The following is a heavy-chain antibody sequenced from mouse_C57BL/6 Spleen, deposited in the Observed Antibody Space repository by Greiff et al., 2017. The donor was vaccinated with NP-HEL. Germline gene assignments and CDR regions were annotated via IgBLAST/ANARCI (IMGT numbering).Heavy chain of an antibody. CDR3: ARQDYTYAMDY. J-gene: IGHJ4*01. D-gene: IGHD2-12*01. CDR1: GFTFSSYG. Sequence: EVQLVESGGDLVKPGGSLKLSCAASGFTFSSYGMSWVRQTPDKRLEWVATISSGGSYTYYPDSVKGRFTISRDNAKNTLYLQMSSLKSEDTAMYYCARQDYTYAMDYWGQGTSVTVSS. V-gene: IGHV5-6*01. CDR2: ISSGGSYT.